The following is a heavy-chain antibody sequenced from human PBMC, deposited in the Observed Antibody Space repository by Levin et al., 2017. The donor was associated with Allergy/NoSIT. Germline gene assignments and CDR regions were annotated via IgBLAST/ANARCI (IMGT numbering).Heavy chain of an antibody. CDR2: INSDGSST. Sequence: PGESLKISCAASGFTFSSYWMHWVRQAPGKGLVWVSRINSDGSSTSYADSVKGRFTISRDNAKNTLYLQMNSLRAEDTAVYYCARMRGILTGYRADPWGQGTLVTVSS. D-gene: IGHD3-9*01. CDR3: ARMRGILTGYRADP. CDR1: GFTFSSYW. V-gene: IGHV3-74*01. J-gene: IGHJ5*02.